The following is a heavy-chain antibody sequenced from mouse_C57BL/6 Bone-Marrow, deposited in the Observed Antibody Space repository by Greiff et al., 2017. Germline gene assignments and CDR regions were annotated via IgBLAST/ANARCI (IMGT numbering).Heavy chain of an antibody. V-gene: IGHV1-69*01. CDR3: ATLITTVVANWYFDF. CDR2: IDPSDSYT. Sequence: QVQLQQPGAELVMPGASVKLSCKASGYTFTSYWMNWVKQRPGQGLEWIGEIDPSDSYTNYNQKFKGKSTLTVDKSSSTAYMQLSSLTSEDSAVYYCATLITTVVANWYFDFWGTGTTVTVSS. D-gene: IGHD1-1*01. J-gene: IGHJ1*03. CDR1: GYTFTSYW.